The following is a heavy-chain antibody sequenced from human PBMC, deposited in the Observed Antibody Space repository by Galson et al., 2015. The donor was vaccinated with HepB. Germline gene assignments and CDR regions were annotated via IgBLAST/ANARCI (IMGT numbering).Heavy chain of an antibody. D-gene: IGHD6-13*01. CDR2: IRYDGSNK. CDR1: GFTFSSYG. CDR3: ANQLSSLYSSSWREGQGR. Sequence: SLRLSCAASGFTFSSYGMHWVRQAPGKGLEWVAFIRYDGSNKYYADSVKGRFTISRDNSRNTLYLQMNSLRAEDTAVYYCANQLSSLYSSSWREGQGRWGQGTLVTVSS. J-gene: IGHJ4*02. V-gene: IGHV3-30*02.